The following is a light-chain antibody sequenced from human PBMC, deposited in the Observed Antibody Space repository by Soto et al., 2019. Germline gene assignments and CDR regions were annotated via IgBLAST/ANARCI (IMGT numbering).Light chain of an antibody. CDR2: GAS. Sequence: EIVMTQSAATLSVSPGERVTLSCRASQSVSSYLAWYQQKPGQAPRLLIYGASTGATGIPARFSGRGSGTEFILTISSLQSEDFAVYYCQQYSKWPLTFGGGTKVDIK. J-gene: IGKJ4*01. V-gene: IGKV3-15*01. CDR3: QQYSKWPLT. CDR1: QSVSSY.